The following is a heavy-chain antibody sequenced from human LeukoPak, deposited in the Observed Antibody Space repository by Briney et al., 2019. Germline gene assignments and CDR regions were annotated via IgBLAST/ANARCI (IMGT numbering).Heavy chain of an antibody. CDR2: ISAYNGNT. CDR1: GYTFTSYG. V-gene: IGHV1-18*01. J-gene: IGHJ6*02. D-gene: IGHD4-17*01. Sequence: APVKVSCKASGYTFTSYGISWVRQAPGQGLEWMGWISAYNGNTNYAQKLQGRVTMTTDTSTSTAYMELRSLRSDDTAVYYCARDSGYGAPYGMDVWGQGTTVTVSS. CDR3: ARDSGYGAPYGMDV.